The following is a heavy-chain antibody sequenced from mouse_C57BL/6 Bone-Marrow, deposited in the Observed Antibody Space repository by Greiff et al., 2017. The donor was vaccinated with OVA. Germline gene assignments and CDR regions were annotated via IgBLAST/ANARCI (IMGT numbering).Heavy chain of an antibody. D-gene: IGHD1-1*01. V-gene: IGHV1-55*01. CDR1: GYTFTSYW. J-gene: IGHJ4*01. Sequence: QVQLQQSGAELVKPGASVKMSCKASGYTFTSYWITWVKQRPGQGLEWIGDIYPGSGSTNYNEKFKSKATLTVDTSSSTAYMQLSSLTSEDSAVYYCARERFITTVVATYDAMDYWGQGTSVTVSS. CDR2: IYPGSGST. CDR3: ARERFITTVVATYDAMDY.